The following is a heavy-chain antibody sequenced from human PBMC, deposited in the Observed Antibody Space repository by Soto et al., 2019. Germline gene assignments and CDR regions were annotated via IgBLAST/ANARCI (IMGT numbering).Heavy chain of an antibody. Sequence: GGSLRLSCAASGFTFSSYAMSWVRQAPGKGLEWVSAISGSGGSTYYADSVKGRFTISRDNSKNTLYLQMNSLRAEDTAVYYGAKGPSPGKWDLRGGMDVWGQGTTIT. CDR3: AKGPSPGKWDLRGGMDV. CDR1: GFTFSSYA. CDR2: ISGSGGST. J-gene: IGHJ6*02. D-gene: IGHD1-26*01. V-gene: IGHV3-23*01.